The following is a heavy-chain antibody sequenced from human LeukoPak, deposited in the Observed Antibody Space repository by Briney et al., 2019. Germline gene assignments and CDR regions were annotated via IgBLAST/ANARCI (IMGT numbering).Heavy chain of an antibody. V-gene: IGHV4-34*01. CDR2: IYYSGST. J-gene: IGHJ4*02. CDR1: GGSFSGYY. D-gene: IGHD3-10*01. Sequence: SETLSLTCAVYGGSFSGYYWSWIRQPPGKGLEWIGSIYYSGSTYYNPSLKSRVTISGDTSKNQFSLKLSSVTAADTAVYYCARDYYGSGSQPFDYWGQGTLVTVSS. CDR3: ARDYYGSGSQPFDY.